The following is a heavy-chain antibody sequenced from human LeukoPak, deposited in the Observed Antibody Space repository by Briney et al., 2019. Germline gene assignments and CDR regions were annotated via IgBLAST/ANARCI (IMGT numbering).Heavy chain of an antibody. CDR3: AHLIAVAGVFDY. V-gene: IGHV2-5*02. J-gene: IGHJ4*02. D-gene: IGHD6-19*01. CDR2: IYWDDDK. Sequence: WIRQLPGKALEWLALIYWDDDKRYSPSLKSRLTITKDTSKNQVVLTMTNMDPVDTATYYCAHLIAVAGVFDYWGQGTLVTVSS.